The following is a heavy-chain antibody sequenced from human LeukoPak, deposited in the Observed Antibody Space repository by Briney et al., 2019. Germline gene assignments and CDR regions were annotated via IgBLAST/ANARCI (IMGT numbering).Heavy chain of an antibody. CDR1: GXTFSSYW. Sequence: PGGSLRLSCAASGXTFSSYWMHWVRQAPGKGLMWVSRIHGHGTSTTYADSVKGRFTISRDNAKNTLFLQMNSLRAEDTAVYYCAKEDYTTYYFDYWGQGTLVTVSS. CDR3: AKEDYTTYYFDY. J-gene: IGHJ4*02. D-gene: IGHD4-11*01. V-gene: IGHV3-74*01. CDR2: IHGHGTST.